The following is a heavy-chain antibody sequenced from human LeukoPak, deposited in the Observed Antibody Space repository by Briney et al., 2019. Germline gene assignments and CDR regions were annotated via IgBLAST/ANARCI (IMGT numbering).Heavy chain of an antibody. CDR3: AKYLNRAFDY. D-gene: IGHD1-14*01. V-gene: IGHV3-7*01. Sequence: GGSLRLSCLASGYTFSDHWMSWVRQAPGKRLEWVAHIGRDGIHKGYVDSVEDRFTISRDNARNSVFLEMSNLRAEDSAVYFCAKYLNRAFDYWGQGSPVTVSS. CDR2: IGRDGIHK. J-gene: IGHJ4*02. CDR1: GYTFSDHW.